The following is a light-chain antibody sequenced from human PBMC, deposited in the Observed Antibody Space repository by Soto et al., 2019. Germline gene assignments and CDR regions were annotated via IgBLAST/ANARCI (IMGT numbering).Light chain of an antibody. Sequence: QSALTQPASVSGSPGQSITISCTGTSSAVVGYNYVSWYRQTPGRAPKLMIYDVSNRPSGVSNRFSGSKSGNTASMTMSGLQAEAESDYYCSSYTRSSPYVFGTGTKVTVL. CDR2: DVS. CDR1: SSAVVGYNY. J-gene: IGLJ1*01. CDR3: SSYTRSSPYV. V-gene: IGLV2-14*01.